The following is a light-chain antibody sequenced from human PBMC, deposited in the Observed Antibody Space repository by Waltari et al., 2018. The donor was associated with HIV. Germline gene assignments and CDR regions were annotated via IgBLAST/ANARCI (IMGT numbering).Light chain of an antibody. CDR1: ALPKQY. CDR2: KDS. CDR3: QSTDSSGTYVV. J-gene: IGLJ2*01. V-gene: IGLV3-25*03. Sequence: SYELTQPPSVSVSPGQTARITCSGDALPKQYAYWYQQKPGQAPVVLLYKDSERPSGIPERFSGSSSGTTVTLTISGVQAEDEADYYCQSTDSSGTYVVFGGGTKLTVL.